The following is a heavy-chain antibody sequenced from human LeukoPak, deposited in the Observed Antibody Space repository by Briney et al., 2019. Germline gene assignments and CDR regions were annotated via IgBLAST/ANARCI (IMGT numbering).Heavy chain of an antibody. CDR1: GFSFSSYA. Sequence: GGSLRLSCAASGFSFSSYAMSWVRQAPGKGLEWVSSISGNGDSTYYADSVKGRFTISRDKSKNTLYLQMNSLRAEDTAIYYCAKCSLFYDSRGYEYWGQGTLVTVSS. CDR2: ISGNGDST. J-gene: IGHJ4*02. V-gene: IGHV3-23*01. D-gene: IGHD3-22*01. CDR3: AKCSLFYDSRGYEY.